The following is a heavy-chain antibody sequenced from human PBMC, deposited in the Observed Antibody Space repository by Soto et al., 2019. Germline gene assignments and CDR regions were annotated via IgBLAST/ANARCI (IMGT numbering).Heavy chain of an antibody. Sequence: SETLSLTCAVYGGSFSCYYWSGRGEPPGKGLEWMGEINHSGSTNYNPSLKSRVTISVDTSKNQFSLKLSSVTAADTAVYYCARGFRYYDFWSGYYTGPVYGMDVWGQGTTVTVSS. CDR2: INHSGST. CDR3: ARGFRYYDFWSGYYTGPVYGMDV. V-gene: IGHV4-34*01. CDR1: GGSFSCYY. J-gene: IGHJ6*02. D-gene: IGHD3-3*01.